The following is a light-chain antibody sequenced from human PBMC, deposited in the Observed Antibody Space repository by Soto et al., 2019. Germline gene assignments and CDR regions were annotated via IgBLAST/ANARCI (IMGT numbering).Light chain of an antibody. CDR3: QQYNNWPLT. V-gene: IGKV3D-15*01. CDR1: QSVSSN. Sequence: EIVMTQSPATLSVSPGERATLSCRASQSVSSNLAWYQHKPGQAPRLLIYGASTRATGIPARFSGSGSGTEFTLTISSQQSEDFAVYYCQQYNNWPLTFGGGTKVEIK. CDR2: GAS. J-gene: IGKJ4*01.